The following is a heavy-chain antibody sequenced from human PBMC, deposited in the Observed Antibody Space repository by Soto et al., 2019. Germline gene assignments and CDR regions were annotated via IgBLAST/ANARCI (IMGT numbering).Heavy chain of an antibody. Sequence: SETLSLTCAVYGGSFSGYYWSWIRQPPGKGLEWIGEINHSGSTNYNPSLKSRVTISVDTSKNQFSLKLSSVTAADTAVYYCARGLRGKASYWGQGTLVTVSS. V-gene: IGHV4-34*01. J-gene: IGHJ4*02. D-gene: IGHD6-13*01. CDR3: ARGLRGKASY. CDR2: INHSGST. CDR1: GGSFSGYY.